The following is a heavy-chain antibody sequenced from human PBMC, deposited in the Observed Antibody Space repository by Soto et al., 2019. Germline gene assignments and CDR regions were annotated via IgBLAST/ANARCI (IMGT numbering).Heavy chain of an antibody. CDR3: ARIYGDSYYFDY. V-gene: IGHV1-69*06. CDR2: IIPIFGTA. Sequence: SVKVSCKASGGTFSSYAISWVRQAPGQGLEWMGGIIPIFGTANYAQKFQGRVTITADKSTSTAYMELSSLRSEDTAVYYCARIYGDSYYFDYWGQGTLVTVSS. D-gene: IGHD4-17*01. J-gene: IGHJ4*02. CDR1: GGTFSSYA.